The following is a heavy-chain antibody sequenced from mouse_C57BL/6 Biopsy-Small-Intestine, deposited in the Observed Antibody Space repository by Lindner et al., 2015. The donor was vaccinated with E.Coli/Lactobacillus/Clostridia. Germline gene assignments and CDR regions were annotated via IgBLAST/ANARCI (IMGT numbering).Heavy chain of an antibody. V-gene: IGHV1-84*02. CDR1: GYTSTAYG. Sequence: SVKVSCKASGYTSTAYGITWVRQAPGQGLEWMGWITVYNGKTNYAQNFQGRVTLTTDTSSTTSYMELTSLRSEDTAVYYCAREVAWFDPWGQGTLVTVSS. J-gene: IGHJ4*01. D-gene: IGHD1-1*01. CDR3: AREVAWFDP. CDR2: ITVYNGKT.